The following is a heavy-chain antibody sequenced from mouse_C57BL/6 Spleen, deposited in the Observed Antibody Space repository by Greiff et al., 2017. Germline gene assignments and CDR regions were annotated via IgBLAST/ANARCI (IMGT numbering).Heavy chain of an antibody. CDR2: ISSGSSTI. D-gene: IGHD4-1*01. Sequence: EVQLQESGGGLVKPGGSLKLSCAASGFTFSDYGMHWVRQAPEKGLEWVAYISSGSSTIYYADTVKGRFTISRDNAKNTLFLHMTSLRSEDTAMYYCARATGRYYYAMDYWGQGTSVTVSS. CDR3: ARATGRYYYAMDY. CDR1: GFTFSDYG. V-gene: IGHV5-17*01. J-gene: IGHJ4*01.